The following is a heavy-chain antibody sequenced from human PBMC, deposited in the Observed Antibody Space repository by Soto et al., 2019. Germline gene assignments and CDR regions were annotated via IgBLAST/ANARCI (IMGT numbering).Heavy chain of an antibody. V-gene: IGHV1-8*01. CDR2: MNPNSGKI. J-gene: IGHJ3*02. CDR1: GYTFTNYD. CDR3: AREQKKLLWFGESRGGTAFDI. D-gene: IGHD3-10*01. Sequence: ASVKVSCKASGYTFTNYDINWVRQATGQGPEYMGWMNPNSGKIGYVQKFQGRVTMTTDTSTSTAYMELRSLRSDDTAVYYCAREQKKLLWFGESRGGTAFDIWGQGTMVTVSS.